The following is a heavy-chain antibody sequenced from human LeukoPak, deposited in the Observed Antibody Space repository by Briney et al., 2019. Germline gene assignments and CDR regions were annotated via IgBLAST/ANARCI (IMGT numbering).Heavy chain of an antibody. CDR1: GFTFSSYW. V-gene: IGHV3-74*01. J-gene: IGHJ3*02. CDR2: XXXXXSST. D-gene: IGHD3-10*01. CDR3: ARDVYYGSGSYSNDAFDI. Sequence: GGSLRLSCAASGFTFSSYWMHWVRQAPGKXXXXXXXXXXXXSSTSYADSVKGRFAISRDNAKNTLYLQMNSLRAEDMAVYYCARDVYYGSGSYSNDAFDIWGQGTMVTVSS.